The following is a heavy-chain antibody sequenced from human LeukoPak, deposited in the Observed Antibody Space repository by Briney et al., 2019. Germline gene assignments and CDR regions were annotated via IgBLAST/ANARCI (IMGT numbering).Heavy chain of an antibody. D-gene: IGHD4-17*01. V-gene: IGHV4-34*01. CDR2: INHSGYT. J-gene: IGHJ4*02. CDR3: TRMTTGHDY. Sequence: SETLSLTCAVSGVSFDDYYWAWVRQTPGKGLERIGEINHSGYTNDSPSLKSRVTLSIDTSRKQFSLNLRSVTVADAGIYYCTRMTTGHDYWGQGTLVTVSS. CDR1: GVSFDDYY.